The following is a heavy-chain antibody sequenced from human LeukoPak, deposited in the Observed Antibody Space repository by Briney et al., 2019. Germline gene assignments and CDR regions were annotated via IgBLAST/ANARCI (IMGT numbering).Heavy chain of an antibody. J-gene: IGHJ4*02. V-gene: IGHV4-39*07. Sequence: SETLSLTCTVSGGSISSSSYYWGWIRQPPGKGLEWIGSIYYSGSTYYNPSLKSRVTISVDTSKNQFSLKLSSVTAADTAVYYCARGTSFYGSGSFGKYYFDYWGQGTLVTVSS. CDR2: IYYSGST. CDR1: GGSISSSSYY. CDR3: ARGTSFYGSGSFGKYYFDY. D-gene: IGHD3-10*01.